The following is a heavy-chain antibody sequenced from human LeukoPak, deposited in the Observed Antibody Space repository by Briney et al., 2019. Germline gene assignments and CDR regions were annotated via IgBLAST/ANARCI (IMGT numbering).Heavy chain of an antibody. D-gene: IGHD2-2*01. CDR1: GFTFSSYS. V-gene: IGHV3-48*04. CDR2: ISVSSSTI. Sequence: GGSLRLSCAASGFTFSSYSMNWVRQAPGKGLEWVSHISVSSSTIYYADSVKGRFTISRDNAKNSLYLQMNNLRAEDTAVYSCASWTIVVVPAAAHDAFDIWGQGTMVTVSS. CDR3: ASWTIVVVPAAAHDAFDI. J-gene: IGHJ3*02.